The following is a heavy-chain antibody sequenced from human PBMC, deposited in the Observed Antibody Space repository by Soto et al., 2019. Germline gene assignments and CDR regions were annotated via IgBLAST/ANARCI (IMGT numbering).Heavy chain of an antibody. CDR3: AKDRYGGVLSSTSYDY. V-gene: IGHV3-23*01. CDR1: GFTFSNYA. CDR2: ISGGGTAT. J-gene: IGHJ4*02. D-gene: IGHD5-18*01. Sequence: EVQLLESGGGLVQPGGSLRLSCAASGFTFSNYAMIWVRQAPGKGLEWVSFISGGGTATYYADSVQGRFTISRDNSKATLYLQMSRLRAEDTAFYYCAKDRYGGVLSSTSYDYWGQGTLATVSS.